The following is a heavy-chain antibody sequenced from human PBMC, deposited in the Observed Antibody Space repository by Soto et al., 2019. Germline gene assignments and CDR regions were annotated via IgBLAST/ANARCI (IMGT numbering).Heavy chain of an antibody. CDR3: ARDSAWGVWGTSRFGPFDP. D-gene: IGHD3-16*02. CDR2: INVANGIP. Sequence: QVQLVQSGAEEKKPGASVKVSCKASGYTFTTYTIHWVRQAPGQRLEWMGWINVANGIPKFSQKFQGRVTITRDTSGSTAYMELNSLTSEDTAVYYCARDSAWGVWGTSRFGPFDPWGQGTLVIVSS. V-gene: IGHV1-3*05. CDR1: GYTFTTYT. J-gene: IGHJ5*02.